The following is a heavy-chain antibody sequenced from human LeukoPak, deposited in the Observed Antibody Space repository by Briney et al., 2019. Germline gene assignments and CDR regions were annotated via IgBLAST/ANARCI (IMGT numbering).Heavy chain of an antibody. CDR2: INAGNGNT. D-gene: IGHD5-12*01. CDR1: GYTFTSYA. CDR3: VVDIVAGDYYYGMDV. J-gene: IGHJ6*04. V-gene: IGHV1-3*01. Sequence: ASVKVSCKASGYTFTSYAMHWVRQAPGQRLEWMGWINAGNGNTKYSQKFQGRVTITRDTSASTAYMELSSLRSEDTAEYYCVVDIVAGDYYYGMDVWGKGTTVTVSS.